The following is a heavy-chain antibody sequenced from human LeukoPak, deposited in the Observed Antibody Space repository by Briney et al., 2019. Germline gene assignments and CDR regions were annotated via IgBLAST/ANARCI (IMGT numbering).Heavy chain of an antibody. J-gene: IGHJ6*02. D-gene: IGHD4-17*01. CDR1: GYTFTGYY. CDR2: INPNSGGT. Sequence: ASVKVSCKASGYTFTGYYMHWVRQAPGQGLEWMGWINPNSGGTNYAQKFQGWVTMTRDTSISTAYMELSRLRSDDTAVYYSARVGYGDYRYGMDVWGQGTTVTVSS. V-gene: IGHV1-2*04. CDR3: ARVGYGDYRYGMDV.